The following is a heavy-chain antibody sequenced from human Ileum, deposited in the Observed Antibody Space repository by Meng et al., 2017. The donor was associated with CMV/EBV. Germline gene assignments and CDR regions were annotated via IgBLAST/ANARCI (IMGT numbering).Heavy chain of an antibody. CDR3: ARELSATWEPFDY. CDR2: INFGASNI. J-gene: IGHJ4*02. CDR1: GYTFSAYE. V-gene: IGHV3-48*03. Sequence: RESLTPSCVVSGYTFSAYEFDWVRQAPGKGMEWLAHINFGASNIYYADSIKGRFTISRDDAKSSLYLDMSSLRADDTAVYYCARELSATWEPFDYWGRGTLVTVSS. D-gene: IGHD1-26*01.